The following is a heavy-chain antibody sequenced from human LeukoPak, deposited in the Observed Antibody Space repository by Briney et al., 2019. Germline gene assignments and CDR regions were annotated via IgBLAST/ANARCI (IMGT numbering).Heavy chain of an antibody. CDR3: ARNGSAPPPVISAAKGVHWFDP. D-gene: IGHD2-2*01. CDR2: SNYSEST. Sequence: KPSETLSLTCTVSGGFISSNSYYWGWIRQSPGKGLEWIGSSNYSESTHYNPSLKSRVTISVDTSRNQFSLRLNAVTAADTAVYYCARNGSAPPPVISAAKGVHWFDPWGQGTLVTVSS. V-gene: IGHV4-39*01. CDR1: GGFISSNSYY. J-gene: IGHJ5*02.